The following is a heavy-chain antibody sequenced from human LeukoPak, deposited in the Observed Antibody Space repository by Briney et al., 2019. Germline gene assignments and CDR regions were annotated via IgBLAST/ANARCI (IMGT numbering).Heavy chain of an antibody. CDR1: GGSISSGSYY. Sequence: SETLSLTCTVSGGSISSGSYYWSWIRQPAGKGLEWIGRIYTSGSTNYNPSLKSRVTISVDTPKNQFSLKLSSVTAADTAVYYCARDSGYSGYDGFDYWGQGTLVTVSS. CDR2: IYTSGST. J-gene: IGHJ4*02. D-gene: IGHD5-12*01. V-gene: IGHV4-61*02. CDR3: ARDSGYSGYDGFDY.